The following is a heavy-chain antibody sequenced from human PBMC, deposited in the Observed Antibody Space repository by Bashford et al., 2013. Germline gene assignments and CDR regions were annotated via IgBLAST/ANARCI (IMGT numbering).Heavy chain of an antibody. CDR3: ARSRRITIFDPPPRXAT. J-gene: IGHJ4*02. CDR1: GYTFTSYD. V-gene: IGHV1-8*01. D-gene: IGHD3-3*01. Sequence: ASVKVSCKASGYTFTSYDINWVRQATGQGLEWMGWMNPNSGNTGYAQKFQGRVTMTRNTSISTAYMELSSLRSEDTAVYYCARSRRITIFDPPPRXATWGQGTLVTVSS. CDR2: MNPNSGNT.